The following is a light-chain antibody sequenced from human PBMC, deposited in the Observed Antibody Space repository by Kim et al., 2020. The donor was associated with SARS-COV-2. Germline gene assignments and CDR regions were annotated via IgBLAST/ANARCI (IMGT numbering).Light chain of an antibody. CDR1: QSIVVW. Sequence: ASVGDRVNITCRASQSIVVWLAWYPQKPGKAPKLVIYKASSLESGVPSRFSGSGSGTEFTLTISSLHPDDLGTYFCQQYSNYPLTFGGGTKVDIK. CDR2: KAS. CDR3: QQYSNYPLT. V-gene: IGKV1-5*03. J-gene: IGKJ4*01.